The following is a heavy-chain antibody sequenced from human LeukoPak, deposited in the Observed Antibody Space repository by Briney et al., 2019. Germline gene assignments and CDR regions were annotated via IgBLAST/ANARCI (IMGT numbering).Heavy chain of an antibody. V-gene: IGHV4-59*08. CDR3: ARHGSTVDY. CDR1: GGSISSYY. J-gene: IGHJ4*02. D-gene: IGHD3-10*01. Sequence: SETLSLTCTVSGGSISSYYWSWIRQPPGKGLEWIGYIYYSGSTNYNPSLKSRVTISVDTSKNQFSLKLSSVTAADTAVYHCARHGSTVDYWGQGTLVTVSS. CDR2: IYYSGST.